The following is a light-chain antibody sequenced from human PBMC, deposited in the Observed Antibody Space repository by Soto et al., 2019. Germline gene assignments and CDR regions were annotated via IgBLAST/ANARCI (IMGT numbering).Light chain of an antibody. CDR2: KNN. CDR1: SSNIGSNY. CDR3: AAWDDSLTTWV. Sequence: QSVLTQPPSASGTPGQRVTISCSGSSSNIGSNYVYWYQQLPGTAPKLLIYKNNQRPSGVPDRFSGSKSGTSASLAISGLRSEDEDDYYCAAWDDSLTTWVFGTGTKVTVL. J-gene: IGLJ1*01. V-gene: IGLV1-47*01.